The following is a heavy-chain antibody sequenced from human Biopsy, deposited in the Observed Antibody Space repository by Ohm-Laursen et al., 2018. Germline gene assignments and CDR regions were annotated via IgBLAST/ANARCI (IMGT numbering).Heavy chain of an antibody. CDR1: GFSFSNYG. J-gene: IGHJ5*01. Sequence: SLRLSCSASGFSFSNYGMHWVRQAPGKGLEWVALISHGGNDGYYADSVEGRFTISRDNSKNTVLLQMNSLRAEDSAVYFCAREQPALSGGGSWFDSWGQGTLVIVSS. CDR2: ISHGGNDG. CDR3: AREQPALSGGGSWFDS. V-gene: IGHV3-30*03. D-gene: IGHD6-19*01.